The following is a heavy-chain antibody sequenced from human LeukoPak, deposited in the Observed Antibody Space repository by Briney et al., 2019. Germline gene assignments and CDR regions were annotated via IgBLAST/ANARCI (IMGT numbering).Heavy chain of an antibody. CDR3: ARDLIELTGSVDY. V-gene: IGHV1-2*02. D-gene: IGHD7-27*01. J-gene: IGHJ4*02. Sequence: ASVKVSCKASGYTFTGYYMHWVRQAPGQGLEWMGWINPNSGGTNYAQKFQGRVTMTRDTSISTAYMELSRLRSDDTAVYYCARDLIELTGSVDYWGQGTLVTVSS. CDR1: GYTFTGYY. CDR2: INPNSGGT.